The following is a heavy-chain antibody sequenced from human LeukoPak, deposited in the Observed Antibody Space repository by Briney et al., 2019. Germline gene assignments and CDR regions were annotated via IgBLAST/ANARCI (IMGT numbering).Heavy chain of an antibody. Sequence: PGGSLRLSCVVSGFMFSNYAMSWVRQAPRKGLEWVSGISGSDGSTHYVDSVKGRFTISRDNSKNTLYLQMNSLRAEDTAVYYCAKCPTYYYDSSGSNWFDPWGQGTLVTVSS. CDR3: AKCPTYYYDSSGSNWFDP. J-gene: IGHJ5*02. CDR1: GFMFSNYA. CDR2: ISGSDGST. V-gene: IGHV3-23*01. D-gene: IGHD3-22*01.